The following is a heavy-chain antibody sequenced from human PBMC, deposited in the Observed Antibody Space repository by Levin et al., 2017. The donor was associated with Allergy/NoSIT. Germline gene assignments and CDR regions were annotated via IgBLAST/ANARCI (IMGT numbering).Heavy chain of an antibody. CDR1: GFTFSSYS. J-gene: IGHJ4*02. CDR2: ISSSSSYI. CDR3: ARFGSQAVAPPW. V-gene: IGHV3-21*01. D-gene: IGHD6-19*01. Sequence: GGSLRLSCAASGFTFSSYSMNWVRQAPGKGLEWVSSISSSSSYIYYADSVKGRFTISRDNAKNSLYLQMNSLRAEDTAVYYCARFGSQAVAPPWWGQGTLVTVSS.